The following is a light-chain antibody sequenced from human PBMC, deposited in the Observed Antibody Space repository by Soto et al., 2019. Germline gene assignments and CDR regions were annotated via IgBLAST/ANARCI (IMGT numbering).Light chain of an antibody. CDR2: EVT. CDR1: SSDFGGYNY. CDR3: SSYAGTNPFYV. Sequence: QSALTQPPSASGSPGQSVTISCTGTSSDFGGYNYVSWYQQHPGKAPKLMIFEVTNRPSGVPDRFSGSKSGNTASLTVSGLQAEDEADYYCSSYAGTNPFYVCGTWTRSPS. J-gene: IGLJ1*01. V-gene: IGLV2-8*01.